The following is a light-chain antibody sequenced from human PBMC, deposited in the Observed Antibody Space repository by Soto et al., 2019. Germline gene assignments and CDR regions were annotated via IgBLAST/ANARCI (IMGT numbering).Light chain of an antibody. J-gene: IGLJ3*02. CDR2: EDN. CDR1: SSDVGSYNL. Sequence: QSALTQPASVSGSPGQSITISCTGTSSDVGSYNLVSWYQQHPGKAPKLMIYEDNERPSGVSNRFSGSESGNTASLTISGLQAEDEADYYCCSYAGSSTWVFGGGTKLTVL. V-gene: IGLV2-23*01. CDR3: CSYAGSSTWV.